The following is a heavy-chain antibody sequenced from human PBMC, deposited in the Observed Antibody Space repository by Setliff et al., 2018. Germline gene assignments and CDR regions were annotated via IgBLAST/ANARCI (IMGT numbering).Heavy chain of an antibody. CDR2: ILGSDGRT. J-gene: IGHJ4*02. V-gene: IGHV3-23*01. CDR3: AKDYQSDSGWDFDY. Sequence: GGSLRLSCAASGFTFSDYYMSWVRQAPGKGLEWVSGILGSDGRTYYADSVKGRFTISRDNSKSTLYLQMSSLRAEDTAVYYCAKDYQSDSGWDFDYWGQGTLVTVSS. D-gene: IGHD6-19*01. CDR1: GFTFSDYY.